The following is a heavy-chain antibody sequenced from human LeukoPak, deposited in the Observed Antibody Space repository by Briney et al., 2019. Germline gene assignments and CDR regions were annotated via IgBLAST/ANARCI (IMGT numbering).Heavy chain of an antibody. J-gene: IGHJ4*02. CDR3: AKAIFYGDYVPFDY. D-gene: IGHD4-17*01. CDR2: IRYDGSNK. CDR1: GFTFSSYG. Sequence: GGSLRLSCAASGFTFSSYGMHWVRQAPGKGLEWVAFIRYDGSNKYYADSVKGRFTISRDNSKNTLYLQMNSLRTEDTAVYYCAKAIFYGDYVPFDYWGQGTLVTVSS. V-gene: IGHV3-30*02.